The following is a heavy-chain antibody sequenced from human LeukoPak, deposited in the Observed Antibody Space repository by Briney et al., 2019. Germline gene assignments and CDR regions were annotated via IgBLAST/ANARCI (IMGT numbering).Heavy chain of an antibody. V-gene: IGHV5-51*01. D-gene: IGHD4-23*01. J-gene: IGHJ5*02. Sequence: GESLKISCKGSGYSSTSYWIGWVRQMPGKGLEWMGIIYPGDSDTRYSPSFQGQVANSADKSISTAYLQGSSLKASETAMYYCARHEYGGNDWFDPWGQGTLVTGSS. CDR3: ARHEYGGNDWFDP. CDR1: GYSSTSYW. CDR2: IYPGDSDT.